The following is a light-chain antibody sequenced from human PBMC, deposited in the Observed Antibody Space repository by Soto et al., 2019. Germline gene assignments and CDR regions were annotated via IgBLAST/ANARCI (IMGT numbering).Light chain of an antibody. V-gene: IGLV1-44*01. CDR3: ATWDDSPSGVV. Sequence: QSVLTQPPSASGTPGQRVSISCSGRSSNIGSHAVDWYQQLPGTAPKLLIYSNDQRPSGVPDRFSGSKSGTTASLAISGLQSEDEGDYFCATWDDSPSGVVFGGGTKVT. CDR2: SND. CDR1: SSNIGSHA. J-gene: IGLJ3*02.